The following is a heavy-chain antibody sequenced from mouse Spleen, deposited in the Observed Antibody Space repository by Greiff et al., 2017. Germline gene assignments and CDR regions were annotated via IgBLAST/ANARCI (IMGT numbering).Heavy chain of an antibody. CDR2: IDPSDSYT. V-gene: IGHV1-69*01. Sequence: VQLQQPGAELVMPGASVKLSCKASGYTFTSYWMHWVKQRPGQGLEWIGEIDPSDSYTNYNQKFKGKATLTVDKSSSTAYMQLSSLTSEDSAVYYCARAYYSNYDAMDYWGQGTSVTVSS. CDR1: GYTFTSYW. D-gene: IGHD2-5*01. CDR3: ARAYYSNYDAMDY. J-gene: IGHJ4*01.